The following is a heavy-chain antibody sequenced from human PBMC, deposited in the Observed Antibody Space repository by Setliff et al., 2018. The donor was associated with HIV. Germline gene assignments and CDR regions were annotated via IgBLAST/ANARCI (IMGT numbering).Heavy chain of an antibody. Sequence: ASVKVSCKASGYTFTSYGISWVRQAPGQGLEWMGWISAYNGDTNYAQKFQGRVTITADKSTSTAYMELSRLRSDDTAVYYCARGIWSSGSVGGEYWGQGTLVTVSS. CDR1: GYTFTSYG. V-gene: IGHV1-18*01. J-gene: IGHJ4*02. CDR3: ARGIWSSGSVGGEY. D-gene: IGHD6-25*01. CDR2: ISAYNGDT.